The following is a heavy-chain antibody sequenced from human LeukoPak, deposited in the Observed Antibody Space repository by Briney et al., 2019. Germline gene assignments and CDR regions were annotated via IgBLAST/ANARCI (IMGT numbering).Heavy chain of an antibody. V-gene: IGHV3-30*18. D-gene: IGHD6-19*01. Sequence: PGGSLRLSCAASGFTFSSNGMNWVRQAPGKGLEWVAVISYDGSNKYYADSVKGRFTISRDNSKNTLYLQMNSLRAEDTAVYYCAKGGRRVRGIAVAGTIDYWGQGTLVTVSS. CDR2: ISYDGSNK. CDR1: GFTFSSNG. J-gene: IGHJ4*02. CDR3: AKGGRRVRGIAVAGTIDY.